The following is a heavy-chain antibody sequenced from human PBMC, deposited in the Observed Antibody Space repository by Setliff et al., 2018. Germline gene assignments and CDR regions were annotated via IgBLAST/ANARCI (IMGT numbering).Heavy chain of an antibody. CDR1: GFTFSRFG. D-gene: IGHD2-15*01. CDR2: VRYDGSNK. J-gene: IGHJ5*02. V-gene: IGHV3-30*02. Sequence: GGSLRLSCAASGFTFSRFGMYWVRQAPGKGLEWVAFVRYDGSNKYYADFVKGRFTLSRDNSKNAVYLQMNSLRAEDTAEYYCARGVVVVVAATSNYFDPWGQGTLVTVSS. CDR3: ARGVVVVVAATSNYFDP.